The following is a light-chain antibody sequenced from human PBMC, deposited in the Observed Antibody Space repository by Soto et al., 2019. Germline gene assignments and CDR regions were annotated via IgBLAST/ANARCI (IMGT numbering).Light chain of an antibody. CDR3: QQYGSSPRT. CDR1: QSVSSSY. CDR2: GAS. Sequence: EIVLTQSPGTLSLSPGERATLSCRASQSVSSSYLAWYQQKLGQAPRLLIFGASSRATDIPDRFSGSGSGRDFTLTISRLEPEDFAVYYCQQYGSSPRTFGQGTKVDFK. J-gene: IGKJ1*01. V-gene: IGKV3-20*01.